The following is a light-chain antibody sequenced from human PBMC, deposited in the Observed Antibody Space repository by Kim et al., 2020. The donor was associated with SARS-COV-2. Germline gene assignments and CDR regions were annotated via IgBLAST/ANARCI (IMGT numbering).Light chain of an antibody. V-gene: IGLV8-61*01. J-gene: IGLJ3*02. CDR2: STT. Sequence: GGTVTLTCGGRPLSVSTSCDPSWYQQTPGQPPRTLIFSTTSRSYGVPDRFSGSIVENKAALTITGAQAEDESHYFGALYVGTGTWVFGGGTQLTVL. CDR1: PLSVSTSCD. CDR3: ALYVGTGTWV.